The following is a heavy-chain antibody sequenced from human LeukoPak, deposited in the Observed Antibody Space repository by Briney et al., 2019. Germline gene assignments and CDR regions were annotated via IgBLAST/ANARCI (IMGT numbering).Heavy chain of an antibody. CDR2: IYYSGST. V-gene: IGHV4-59*01. J-gene: IGHJ5*02. CDR1: GGPISSYY. CDR3: ARGGGGSYYTWFDP. Sequence: PSETLSLTCTVSGGPISSYYWSWIRQPPGKGLEWIGYIYYSGSTNYNPSPKSRVTISVDTSKNQFSLKLSSVAAADTAVYYCARGGGGSYYTWFDPWGQGTLVTVSS. D-gene: IGHD1-26*01.